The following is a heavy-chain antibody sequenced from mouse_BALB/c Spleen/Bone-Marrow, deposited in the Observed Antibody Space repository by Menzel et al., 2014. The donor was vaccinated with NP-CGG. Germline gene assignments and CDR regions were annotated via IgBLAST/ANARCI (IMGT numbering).Heavy chain of an antibody. CDR2: INPYNGGT. D-gene: IGHD2-14*01. Sequence: EVKLMESGPGLVKPGASMKISCKASGYSFTGYTMNWVKQSHGKNLEWIGLINPYNGGTSYNQKFKGKATLTVDKSSSTAYMELLSLTSEDSAVYYCARGGYDPAWFAYWGQGTLVTVSA. CDR3: ARGGYDPAWFAY. V-gene: IGHV1-18*01. J-gene: IGHJ3*01. CDR1: GYSFTGYT.